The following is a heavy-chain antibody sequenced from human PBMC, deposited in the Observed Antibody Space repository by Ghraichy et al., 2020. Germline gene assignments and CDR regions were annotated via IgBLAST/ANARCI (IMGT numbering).Heavy chain of an antibody. V-gene: IGHV3-48*03. CDR1: GFTFSSYE. J-gene: IGHJ6*02. Sequence: GSLRLSCAASGFTFSSYEMNWVRQAPGKGLEWVSYISSSGSTIYYADSVKGRFTISRDNAKNSLYLQMNSLRAEDTAVYYCASLFGYCSSTSCYEVGRYYYYGMDVWGQGTTVTVSS. CDR2: ISSSGSTI. D-gene: IGHD2-2*03. CDR3: ASLFGYCSSTSCYEVGRYYYYGMDV.